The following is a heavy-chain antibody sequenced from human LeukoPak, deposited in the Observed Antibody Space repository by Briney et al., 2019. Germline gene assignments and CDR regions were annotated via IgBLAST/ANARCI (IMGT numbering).Heavy chain of an antibody. CDR3: ARSREPGRDGDY. CDR1: GFTFSNYW. D-gene: IGHD5-24*01. Sequence: GGSLRLSCAASGFTFSNYWMHWVRQAPGKGLVWVSRINTDGSSPSYADSVKGRFTISRDNAKNTLFLQMNSLRAEDTAVYYCARSREPGRDGDYWGQGTLVTVSS. CDR2: INTDGSSP. V-gene: IGHV3-74*01. J-gene: IGHJ4*02.